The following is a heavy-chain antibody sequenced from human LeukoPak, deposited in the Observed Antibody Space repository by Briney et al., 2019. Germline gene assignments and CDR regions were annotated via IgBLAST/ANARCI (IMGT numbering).Heavy chain of an antibody. J-gene: IGHJ4*02. CDR2: ITSSGAAL. V-gene: IGHV3-23*01. D-gene: IGHD3-22*01. CDR1: GFPFSSHA. Sequence: GGSLRLSCAASGFPFSSHAMSGVPAAPERGLEWWSSITSSGAALYYADAVKGRFTISRDNSDNTLYLQMNSLRAEDTAVYYCAKDRPNYYGSNGHYYKLNGDCWGQGTLVTVSS. CDR3: AKDRPNYYGSNGHYYKLNGDC.